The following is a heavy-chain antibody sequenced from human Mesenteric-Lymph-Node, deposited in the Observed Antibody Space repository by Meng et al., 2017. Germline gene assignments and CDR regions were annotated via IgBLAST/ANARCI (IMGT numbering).Heavy chain of an antibody. CDR2: ISGTGDNT. V-gene: IGHV3-23*01. J-gene: IGHJ4*02. D-gene: IGHD2/OR15-2a*01. Sequence: GESLKISCAASGFTFSDYYMSWVRQAPGKGLEWVSAISGTGDNTYYADSVKGRFTISRDNSKNRVYLQMNSLRAEDTALYYCAQGHRMIDYWGQGTLVTVSS. CDR1: GFTFSDYY. CDR3: AQGHRMIDY.